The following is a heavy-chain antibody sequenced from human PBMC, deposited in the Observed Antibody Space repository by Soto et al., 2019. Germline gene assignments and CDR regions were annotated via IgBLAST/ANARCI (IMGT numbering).Heavy chain of an antibody. D-gene: IGHD3-3*01. V-gene: IGHV1-18*01. Sequence: EASVKVSCKASGYTFTSYGISWVRQAPGQGLEWMGWISAYNGNTNYAQKLQGRVTMTTDTSTSTAYMELRSLRPDDTAVYYCARDWSPYYDFWSGFYTYFDYWGQGALVTVSS. CDR3: ARDWSPYYDFWSGFYTYFDY. CDR1: GYTFTSYG. CDR2: ISAYNGNT. J-gene: IGHJ4*02.